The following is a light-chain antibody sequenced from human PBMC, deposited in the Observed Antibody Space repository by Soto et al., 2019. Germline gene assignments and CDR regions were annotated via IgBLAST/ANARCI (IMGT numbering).Light chain of an antibody. J-gene: IGLJ2*01. CDR3: SSYTSSTPVV. CDR2: AVS. Sequence: QSALTQPASVSGSPGQSITISCTGTSSDIGGYNSVSWYQQHPGKAPKLVIYAVSNRPSGVSNRFSGSKSGNTASLTISGLQAEDEADYYCSSYTSSTPVVFGGGTKLTVL. CDR1: SSDIGGYNS. V-gene: IGLV2-14*01.